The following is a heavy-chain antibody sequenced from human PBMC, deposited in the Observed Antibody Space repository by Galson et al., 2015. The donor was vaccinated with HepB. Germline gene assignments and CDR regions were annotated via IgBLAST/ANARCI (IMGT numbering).Heavy chain of an antibody. CDR3: AHSPRYYDFWSGLNENWFDP. V-gene: IGHV2-5*01. J-gene: IGHJ5*02. CDR2: IYWNCGE. D-gene: IGHD3-3*01. Sequence: PALVKPAQTLTLTCTFSGFSLSTSGVGVGWIRQPPGKALELLEPIYWNCGEGYRPSLKSRLTITKDTSKNQVVLTMTNMDPVDTATYHCAHSPRYYDFWSGLNENWFDPWGQGTLVTVSS. CDR1: GFSLSTSGVG.